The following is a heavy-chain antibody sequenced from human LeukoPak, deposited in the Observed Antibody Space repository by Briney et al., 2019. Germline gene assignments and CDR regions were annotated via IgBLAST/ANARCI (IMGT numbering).Heavy chain of an antibody. Sequence: ASVTVSCKASGYTFTSYGISWVRQAPGQGLEWMGWISAYNGNTNYAQKLQGRVTMTTDTSTSTAYMELRSLRSDDTAVYYCARDRGIYCSGGSCFDYWGQGTLVTVSS. J-gene: IGHJ4*02. CDR1: GYTFTSYG. CDR2: ISAYNGNT. D-gene: IGHD2-15*01. V-gene: IGHV1-18*04. CDR3: ARDRGIYCSGGSCFDY.